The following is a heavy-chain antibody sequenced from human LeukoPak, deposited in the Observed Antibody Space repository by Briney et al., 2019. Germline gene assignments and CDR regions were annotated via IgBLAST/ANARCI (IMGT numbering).Heavy chain of an antibody. J-gene: IGHJ4*02. Sequence: GSLRLSCAASGFTFSSSGMHLVRQAPGKGLEGVAFIRYDGSNKFYADSVKGRFTISRDNSKNTLYLQMDSLRVEDTAVFYCAKAGPGYTEPSSVHYWGQGTLVTVSS. D-gene: IGHD5-18*01. CDR3: AKAGPGYTEPSSVHY. CDR1: GFTFSSSG. V-gene: IGHV3-30*02. CDR2: IRYDGSNK.